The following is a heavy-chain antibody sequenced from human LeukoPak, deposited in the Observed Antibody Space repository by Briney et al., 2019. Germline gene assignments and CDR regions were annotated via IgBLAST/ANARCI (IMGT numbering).Heavy chain of an antibody. CDR3: ASPARGSSWYGLLGY. J-gene: IGHJ4*02. CDR1: GFTVSSNY. CDR2: IYSGGNT. D-gene: IGHD6-13*01. Sequence: GGSLRLSCAASGFTVSSNYITWVRQAPGKGLEWVSIIYSGGNTFYADSVKDRFTISRDNSKSTVYLQMNSLRAEDTAVYYCASPARGSSWYGLLGYWGQGTLVTVSS. V-gene: IGHV3-66*01.